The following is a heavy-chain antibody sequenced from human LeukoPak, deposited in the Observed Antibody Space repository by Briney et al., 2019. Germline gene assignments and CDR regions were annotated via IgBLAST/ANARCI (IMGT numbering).Heavy chain of an antibody. CDR3: AKASWGSGSSYYYYMDV. CDR1: GFTFSSYA. J-gene: IGHJ6*03. Sequence: GGSLRLSCAASGFTFSSYAMSWVRQAPGKGLEWVSAISGSGGSTYYADSVKGRFTIPRDSSKNTLYLQMNSLRAEDTAVYYCAKASWGSGSSYYYYMDVWGKGTTVTVSS. D-gene: IGHD3-10*01. CDR2: ISGSGGST. V-gene: IGHV3-23*01.